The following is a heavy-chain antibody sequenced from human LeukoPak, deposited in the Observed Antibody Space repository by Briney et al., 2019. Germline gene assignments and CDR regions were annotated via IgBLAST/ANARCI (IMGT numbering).Heavy chain of an antibody. Sequence: SETLSLTCTVSGASISSYYWSWIRQPPGKGLEWIGYIYYSGSTNYNPSLKSRVTISVDTSKNQFSLKLSSVTAADTAVYYCARVTGYSSSWYPFDPWGQGTLVTVSS. J-gene: IGHJ5*02. V-gene: IGHV4-59*08. CDR3: ARVTGYSSSWYPFDP. D-gene: IGHD6-13*01. CDR2: IYYSGST. CDR1: GASISSYY.